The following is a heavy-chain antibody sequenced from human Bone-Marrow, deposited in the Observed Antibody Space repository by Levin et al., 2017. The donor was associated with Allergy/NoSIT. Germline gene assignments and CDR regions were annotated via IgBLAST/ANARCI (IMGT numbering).Heavy chain of an antibody. D-gene: IGHD6-13*01. Sequence: SQTLSLTCTVSGGSIRSYYWSWIRQPPGKGLEWIGYIYYSGSTNYNPSLKSRVTISVDTSKNQFSLKLSSVTAADTAVYYCARQPGSSWYGGWFDPWGQGTLVTVSS. J-gene: IGHJ5*02. CDR1: GGSIRSYY. V-gene: IGHV4-59*08. CDR3: ARQPGSSWYGGWFDP. CDR2: IYYSGST.